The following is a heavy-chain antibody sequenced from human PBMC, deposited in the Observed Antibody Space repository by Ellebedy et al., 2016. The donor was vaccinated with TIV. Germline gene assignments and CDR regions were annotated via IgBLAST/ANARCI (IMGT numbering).Heavy chain of an antibody. D-gene: IGHD5-12*01. V-gene: IGHV1-2*02. J-gene: IGHJ6*02. Sequence: ASVKVSCKASGYTVTDSYIHWVRQAPGQGLEWMGWLNPTSGGTAYAQNFQGRVTMTRDTSISTSYMELTRLRSDETALYYCATNGREYTGYQREGGFFYYALDVWGQGTTVTVSS. CDR3: ATNGREYTGYQREGGFFYYALDV. CDR2: LNPTSGGT. CDR1: GYTVTDSY.